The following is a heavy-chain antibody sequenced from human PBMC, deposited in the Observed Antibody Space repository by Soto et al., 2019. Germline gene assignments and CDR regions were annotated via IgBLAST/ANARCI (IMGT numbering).Heavy chain of an antibody. CDR1: GYSFTSYW. V-gene: IGHV5-51*01. J-gene: IGHJ6*02. CDR3: ARHDGQLVNYYYYGMGV. Sequence: GESLKISCNGSGYSFTSYWIGWVRQMPGKGLEWMGIIYPGDSDTRYSPSFQGHVTISADKSISTAYLQWSSLKASDTAMYYCARHDGQLVNYYYYGMGVWGQGTTVTV. CDR2: IYPGDSDT. D-gene: IGHD6-6*01.